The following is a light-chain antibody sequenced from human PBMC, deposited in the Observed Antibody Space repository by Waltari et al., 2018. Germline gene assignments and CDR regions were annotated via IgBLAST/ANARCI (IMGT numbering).Light chain of an antibody. V-gene: IGLV2-14*03. CDR1: SSDVGGYSY. CDR3: SPFTSKSTCV. CDR2: DVS. Sequence: QSALTQPASVSGSPGQSITISCTGTSSDVGGYSYVSWYQQQPDKAPKPLIYDVSNRALGVSNQFSGSKSGNTASLTISRLQAQDESDYYCSPFTSKSTCVFGRGTKLTVL. J-gene: IGLJ3*02.